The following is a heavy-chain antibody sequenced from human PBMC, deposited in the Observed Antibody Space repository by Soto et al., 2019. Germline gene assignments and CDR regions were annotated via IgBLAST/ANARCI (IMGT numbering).Heavy chain of an antibody. D-gene: IGHD5-18*01. J-gene: IGHJ6*02. CDR2: LYWYDDK. CDR3: PHRSGYSYDSGGMDV. V-gene: IGHV2-5*01. Sequence: QITLKESGPTPVKPTQTLTLTCTFSGFSLSTSGVGVGWIRQPPGKALDWLALLYWYDDKRYSTSLKSRLTITQDTSKNQVVLTVTNMDPVDTPTDYCPHRSGYSYDSGGMDVLGQATTVTVSS. CDR1: GFSLSTSGVG.